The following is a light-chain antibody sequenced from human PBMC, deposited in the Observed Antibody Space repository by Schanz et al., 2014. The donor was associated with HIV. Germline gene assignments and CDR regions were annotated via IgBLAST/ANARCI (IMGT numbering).Light chain of an antibody. CDR3: QQRSNWLT. J-gene: IGKJ4*01. V-gene: IGKV3-11*01. CDR1: QSVSSN. CDR2: GAS. Sequence: EIVLTQSPATLSLSPGERATLSCRASQSVSSNLAWYQQKPGQAPRLLIYGASNRATGIPDRFSGGGSGTDFTLTISRVEPEDYAVYYCQQRSNWLTFGGGTKVEIK.